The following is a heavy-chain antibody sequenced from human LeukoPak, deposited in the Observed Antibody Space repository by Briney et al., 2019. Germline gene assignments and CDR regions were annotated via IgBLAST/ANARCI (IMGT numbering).Heavy chain of an antibody. V-gene: IGHV3-73*01. J-gene: IGHJ4*02. CDR1: GFTYSGSH. D-gene: IGHD2-21*02. CDR3: SRQTVSCHDY. Sequence: GGSLRLSCEGSGFTYSGSHMHWVRQAPGKGLEWVGHVRNAADGYATAYGASVKGRFPIPRDDPNDMVYLQMNSLKTEDSAVYYCSRQTVSCHDYWGQGTLVTVSS. CDR2: VRNAADGYAT.